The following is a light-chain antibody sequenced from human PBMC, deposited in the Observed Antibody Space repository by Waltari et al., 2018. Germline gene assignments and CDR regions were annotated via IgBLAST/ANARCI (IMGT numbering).Light chain of an antibody. CDR1: SSDVGGYNY. Sequence: QSALTQPRSVSGSPGQSVTISCTGTSSDVGGYNYVSWYQPQPGKAHKLMIYDVSKRPSGVPDRFSGSKSGNTASLTISGLQAEDEADYYCCSYAGSYVFGGGTKLTVL. J-gene: IGLJ3*02. CDR2: DVS. CDR3: CSYAGSYV. V-gene: IGLV2-11*01.